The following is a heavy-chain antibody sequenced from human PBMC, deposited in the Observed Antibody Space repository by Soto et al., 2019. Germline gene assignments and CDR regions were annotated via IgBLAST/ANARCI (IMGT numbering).Heavy chain of an antibody. J-gene: IGHJ4*02. V-gene: IGHV3-23*01. Sequence: GGSLRLSCAASVFTFTSFALRWVRQSPGKGLEWVAAISGSGCATYYADSVKGRFTISRDNAKNSLYLQMNSLRAEDTAVYYCARGAAEQQLVHFDYSGQGTLVTVSS. CDR3: ARGAAEQQLVHFDY. D-gene: IGHD6-13*01. CDR2: ISGSGCAT. CDR1: VFTFTSFA.